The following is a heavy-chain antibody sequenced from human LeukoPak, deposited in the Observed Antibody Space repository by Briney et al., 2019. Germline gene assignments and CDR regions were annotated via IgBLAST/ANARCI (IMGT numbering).Heavy chain of an antibody. Sequence: SETLSLTCTVSGYSISSGYYWGWIRQPPGKGLEWIGSIYHSGSTYYNPSLKSRVTISVDTSENQISLTLTFVTAADTAVYYCARSPYGDAFDIWGQGTMVTVSS. CDR3: ARSPYGDAFDI. D-gene: IGHD4-17*01. CDR2: IYHSGST. J-gene: IGHJ3*02. V-gene: IGHV4-38-2*02. CDR1: GYSISSGYY.